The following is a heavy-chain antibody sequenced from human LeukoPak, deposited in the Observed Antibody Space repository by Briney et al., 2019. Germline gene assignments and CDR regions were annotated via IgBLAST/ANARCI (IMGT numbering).Heavy chain of an antibody. J-gene: IGHJ4*02. D-gene: IGHD1-26*01. V-gene: IGHV3-74*01. CDR2: IPPEASRT. CDR3: KGANSDTRYYFDY. Sequence: PGGSLRLSCTASDFTFSTYWVHWVRQAPGKGLIWVARIPPEASRTTYADSVKGRFTISRDNAKNTVYLQMNSLRVDDTAIYCAKGANSDTRYYFDYWGQGSLVTVSS. CDR1: DFTFSTYW.